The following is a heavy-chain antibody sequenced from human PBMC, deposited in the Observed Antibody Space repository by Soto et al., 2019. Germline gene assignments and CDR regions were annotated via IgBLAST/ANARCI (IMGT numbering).Heavy chain of an antibody. V-gene: IGHV3-23*01. D-gene: IGHD5-12*01. CDR3: AKQGNGYNSDY. CDR2: ISDSGAGV. CDR1: GFTFSTCA. J-gene: IGHJ4*02. Sequence: GGSLRLSCAASGFTFSTCALNCVRQAPGKGLEWFSGISDSGAGVYYADSVKGRFTISRDNSKNTLHLQMNSLRAEDTAVYYCAKQGNGYNSDYWGQGTLVTVSS.